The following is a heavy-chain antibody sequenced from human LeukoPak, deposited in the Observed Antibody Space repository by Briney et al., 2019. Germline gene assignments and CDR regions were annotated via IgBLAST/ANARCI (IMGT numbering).Heavy chain of an antibody. CDR2: IRYDGSNK. J-gene: IGHJ4*02. D-gene: IGHD5-18*01. CDR3: ANKAMEGREY. Sequence: GGSLRLSCAASGFTFSSYGMHWVRHAPGKGLEWVAFIRYDGSNKYYADSVKGRFTISRDNSKNTLYLQMNSLRAEDTAVYYCANKAMEGREYWGQGTLVTVSS. CDR1: GFTFSSYG. V-gene: IGHV3-30*02.